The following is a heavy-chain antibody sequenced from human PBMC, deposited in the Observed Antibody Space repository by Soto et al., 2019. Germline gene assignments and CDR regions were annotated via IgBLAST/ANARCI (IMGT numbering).Heavy chain of an antibody. CDR1: GYTFPAYF. Sequence: QVQLVQSGAEMKKPGASVKVSCKASGYTFPAYFIHWVRQAPGQGLEWMGWINPNTGDTNYAQKVQGRVTMTRDTSLSTAYMEVGSLRSDDTAFYYCARDDYGGNSGILVDSGGQGTLVTVSS. V-gene: IGHV1-2*02. CDR3: ARDDYGGNSGILVDS. D-gene: IGHD4-17*01. J-gene: IGHJ4*02. CDR2: INPNTGDT.